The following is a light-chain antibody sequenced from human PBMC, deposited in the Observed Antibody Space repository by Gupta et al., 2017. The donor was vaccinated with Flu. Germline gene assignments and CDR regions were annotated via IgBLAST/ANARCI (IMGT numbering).Light chain of an antibody. Sequence: GDGVTITCRASQGIRNDLGWYQQKPGKAPKLLTSGASTLQSGVPSRFSGSGSGTDFTLTISSLQPEDFATYYCLQDYNYPRTFGQGTKVEIK. CDR3: LQDYNYPRT. V-gene: IGKV1-6*01. CDR1: QGIRND. J-gene: IGKJ1*01. CDR2: GAS.